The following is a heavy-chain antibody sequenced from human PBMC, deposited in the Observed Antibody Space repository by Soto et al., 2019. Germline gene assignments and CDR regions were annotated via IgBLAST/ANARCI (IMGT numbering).Heavy chain of an antibody. CDR3: AALILCLTTNFYFDY. D-gene: IGHD3-22*01. Sequence: SQTLSLTCAISGDSVSSNSAAWNWIRQSPSRGLEWLGRTYYRSKWYNDYAVSVKSRITINPDTSKNQFSLQLNSVTPADPAVYYCAALILCLTTNFYFDYWGQGTPVTVSS. V-gene: IGHV6-1*01. CDR2: TYYRSKWYN. J-gene: IGHJ4*02. CDR1: GDSVSSNSAA.